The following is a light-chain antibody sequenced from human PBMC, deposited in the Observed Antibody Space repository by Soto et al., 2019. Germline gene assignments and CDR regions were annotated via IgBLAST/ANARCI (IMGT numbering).Light chain of an antibody. CDR2: DVS. Sequence: QSVLTQPASVSGSPGQSITISCTGTSSDVGGYNYVSWYQQHPGKAPKLMIYDVSNRPSGVSNRFSGSKSGNTASLTISGLQSADEADYYCSSYTSSSTLVLFGGGTKVTVL. J-gene: IGLJ2*01. CDR3: SSYTSSSTLVL. CDR1: SSDVGGYNY. V-gene: IGLV2-14*01.